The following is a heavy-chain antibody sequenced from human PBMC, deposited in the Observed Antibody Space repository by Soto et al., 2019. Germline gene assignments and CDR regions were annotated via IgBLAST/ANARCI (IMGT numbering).Heavy chain of an antibody. D-gene: IGHD3-3*01. CDR1: VDSISSVNW. CDR3: ATYSGFFNTSPFHA. CDR2: IYHSGST. J-gene: IGHJ5*02. Sequence: PSETLSLTCGVSVDSISSVNWWSWVGQSPGKGLEWIGEIYHSGSTNFNPSLQSRVTMSVDKSKNEFSLQLTSVTAADAAVYYCATYSGFFNTSPFHAWGQGILVTVSS. V-gene: IGHV4-4*02.